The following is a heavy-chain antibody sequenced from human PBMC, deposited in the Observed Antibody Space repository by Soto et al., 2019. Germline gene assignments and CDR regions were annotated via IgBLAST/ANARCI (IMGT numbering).Heavy chain of an antibody. Sequence: EVQLVESGGGLVQPGGSLRLSCAASGFTFSSYWMSWVRQAPGKGLEWVANIKQDGSEKYYVDSVKGLFTISRDNAKNSLYLQMNSLRAEDTAVYYCAREAYYDILTCYYNSGPVDYWGQGTLVTVSS. D-gene: IGHD3-9*01. CDR3: AREAYYDILTCYYNSGPVDY. CDR2: IKQDGSEK. J-gene: IGHJ4*02. V-gene: IGHV3-7*01. CDR1: GFTFSSYW.